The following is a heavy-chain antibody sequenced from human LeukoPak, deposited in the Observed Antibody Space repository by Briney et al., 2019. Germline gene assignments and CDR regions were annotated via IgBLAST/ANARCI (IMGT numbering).Heavy chain of an antibody. CDR2: ISWNSGSI. CDR1: GFTFDDYA. J-gene: IGHJ4*02. CDR3: ARDSTPMYTSGWVDY. D-gene: IGHD6-19*01. V-gene: IGHV3-9*01. Sequence: GGSLRLSCAASGFTFDDYAMHWVRHAPGKGLEWVSGISWNSGSIGYADSVKGRFTISRDNAKNSLYLQMNSLRAEDTALYYCARDSTPMYTSGWVDYWGQGTLVTVSS.